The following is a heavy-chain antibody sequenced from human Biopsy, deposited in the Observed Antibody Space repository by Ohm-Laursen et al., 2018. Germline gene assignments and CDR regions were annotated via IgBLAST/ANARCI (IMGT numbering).Heavy chain of an antibody. CDR3: ARDGAGSYHDY. Sequence: SLRLSCTASGFSFDSYAMTWVRQAPGKGLEWLSYISGSGTTIFYADSVKGRFTVSRDNAKNSLYLQMNSLTVEDTAVYYCARDGAGSYHDYWGQGTLATVSS. D-gene: IGHD3-10*01. J-gene: IGHJ4*02. CDR2: ISGSGTTI. CDR1: GFSFDSYA. V-gene: IGHV3-48*04.